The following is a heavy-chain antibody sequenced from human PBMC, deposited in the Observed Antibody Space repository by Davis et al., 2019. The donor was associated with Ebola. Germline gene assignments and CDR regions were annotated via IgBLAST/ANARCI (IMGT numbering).Heavy chain of an antibody. CDR2: INPSGGST. CDR1: GYTFNSYY. V-gene: IGHV1-46*02. J-gene: IGHJ4*02. D-gene: IGHD6-25*01. Sequence: ASVKVSCKASGYTFNSYYIHWVRQAPGQGLEWMGIINPSGGSTTYAQKFQGRVTMTRDTSTRTVYMELSSLRTEDTATYYCAKATRFQEISGYNGCLDQWGQGTLVTVSS. CDR3: AKATRFQEISGYNGCLDQ.